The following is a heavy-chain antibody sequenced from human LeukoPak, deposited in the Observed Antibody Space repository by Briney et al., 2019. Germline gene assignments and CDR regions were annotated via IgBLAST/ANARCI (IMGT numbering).Heavy chain of an antibody. CDR1: GGSISSSSYY. V-gene: IGHV4-39*01. Sequence: TSETLSLTCTVSGGSISSSSYYWGWIRQPPGKGLEWIGSIFYSGSTYYNPSLKSRVTISVDTSKNQFSLKLSSVTAADTAVYYCARYYDFWSGYYIFDYWGQGTLVTASS. D-gene: IGHD3-3*01. J-gene: IGHJ4*02. CDR3: ARYYDFWSGYYIFDY. CDR2: IFYSGST.